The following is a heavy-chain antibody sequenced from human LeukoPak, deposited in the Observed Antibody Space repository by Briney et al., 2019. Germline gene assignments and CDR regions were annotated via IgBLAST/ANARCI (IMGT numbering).Heavy chain of an antibody. Sequence: GGSLRLSCAASGFTFSSYSMNWVRQAPGKGLEWVSSISSSSSYIYYADSVKGRFTISRDNAKNSLYLQMNSLRAEDTAVYYCARDWSCSGGSCNYYFDYWGQGTLVTVSS. J-gene: IGHJ4*02. CDR2: ISSSSSYI. CDR3: ARDWSCSGGSCNYYFDY. CDR1: GFTFSSYS. V-gene: IGHV3-21*01. D-gene: IGHD2-15*01.